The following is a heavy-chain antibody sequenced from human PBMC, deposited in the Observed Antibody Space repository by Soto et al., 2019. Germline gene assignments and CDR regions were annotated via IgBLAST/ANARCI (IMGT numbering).Heavy chain of an antibody. CDR2: INPNSGGT. D-gene: IGHD2-15*01. V-gene: IGHV1-2*02. Sequence: ASVKVSCKASGYTFTGYYMHWVREAPGQGLEWMGWINPNSGGTNYAQKFQGRVTMTRDTSISTAYMELSRLRSDDTAVYYCARDRRSSHWFDPWGQGTLVTVSS. CDR1: GYTFTGYY. J-gene: IGHJ5*02. CDR3: ARDRRSSHWFDP.